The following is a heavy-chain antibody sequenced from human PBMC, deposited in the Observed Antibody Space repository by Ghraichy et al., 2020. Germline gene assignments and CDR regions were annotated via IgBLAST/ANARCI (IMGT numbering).Heavy chain of an antibody. CDR2: IDRDGSER. CDR3: TTYRFESYGSAWRFFDY. Sequence: GGSLRLSCTASGFTFSSYWMVWVRQPPGKGLEWVANIDRDGSERNYVDSVRGRFTVSRDNAKNTLYLQMNNLKVEDTAVYYCTTYRFESYGSAWRFFDYWGQGVLVTVSS. D-gene: IGHD6-25*01. CDR1: GFTFSSYW. V-gene: IGHV3-7*01. J-gene: IGHJ4*02.